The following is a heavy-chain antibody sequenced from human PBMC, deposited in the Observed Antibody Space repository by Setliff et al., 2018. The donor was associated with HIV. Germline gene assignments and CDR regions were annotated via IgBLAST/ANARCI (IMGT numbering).Heavy chain of an antibody. D-gene: IGHD3-3*01. CDR3: ARDRVRITIFGANDASDI. V-gene: IGHV1-46*01. CDR2: INPSGGTS. CDR1: GYTFTSYY. J-gene: IGHJ3*02. Sequence: ASVKVSCKASGYTFTSYYMNWVRQAPGQGLEWMGIINPSGGTSTYTQKFQGRVAMTRDTSTSTVYMELSSLRSEDTAVYYCARDRVRITIFGANDASDIWGQGTMCTVS.